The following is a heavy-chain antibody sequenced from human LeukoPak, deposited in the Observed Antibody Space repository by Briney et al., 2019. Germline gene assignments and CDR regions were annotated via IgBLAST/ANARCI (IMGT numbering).Heavy chain of an antibody. J-gene: IGHJ3*02. D-gene: IGHD2-2*02. V-gene: IGHV1-2*02. CDR2: INPHSGGT. CDR1: GYTFTDYY. CDR3: AIEFATVVVSAVISAFDI. Sequence: ASVKVSCKASGYTFTDYYMHWVRQAPGQGLEWMGWINPHSGGTNYAQRFQGRVTMTRDTSIRTACMELSRLRSDDTAVYYCAIEFATVVVSAVISAFDIWGQGTMVTVSS.